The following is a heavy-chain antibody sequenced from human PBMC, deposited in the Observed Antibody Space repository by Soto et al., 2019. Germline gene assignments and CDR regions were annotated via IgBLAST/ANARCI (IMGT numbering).Heavy chain of an antibody. CDR1: GYIFTNYY. D-gene: IGHD6-13*01. V-gene: IGHV1-46*01. J-gene: IGHJ4*02. Sequence: QVQLVQSGAEVKKPGASVKVSCKASGYIFTNYYIHWVRQAPGQGLEWMAIINPLPTSGSTNYAQKFQGRVIVTRDTSTSTVYLELSRLRSDDTAVYYCARDLAAAAYWGQGTLVTVSS. CDR3: ARDLAAAAY. CDR2: INPLPTSGST.